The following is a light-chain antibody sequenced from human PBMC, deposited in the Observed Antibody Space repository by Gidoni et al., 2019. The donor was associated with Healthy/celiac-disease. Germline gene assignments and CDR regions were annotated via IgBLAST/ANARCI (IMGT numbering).Light chain of an antibody. J-gene: IGLJ3*02. V-gene: IGLV1-40*01. CDR1: SSNIGAGYD. Sequence: QSVLTQPPPVSGASGQRVTISCTGSSSNIGAGYDVHWYQRLPGTAPKLLIYGNSNRPSGVPDRFSGSKSGTSASLAITGLQAEDEADYYCQSYDSSLSGWVFGGGTKLTVL. CDR2: GNS. CDR3: QSYDSSLSGWV.